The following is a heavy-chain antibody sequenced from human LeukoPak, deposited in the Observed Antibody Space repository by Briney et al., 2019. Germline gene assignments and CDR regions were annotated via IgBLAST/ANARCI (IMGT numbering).Heavy chain of an antibody. V-gene: IGHV3-21*01. CDR1: GFTFSSYS. Sequence: GGSLRLSCAASGFTFSSYSMNWVRQAPGKGLEWVSSISSSSSYIYYADSVKGRFTISGDNAKNSLYLQMNSLRAEDTAVYYCARVRSSLYGGFEAFDIWGQGTMVTVSS. CDR2: ISSSSSYI. J-gene: IGHJ3*02. CDR3: ARVRSSLYGGFEAFDI. D-gene: IGHD6-13*01.